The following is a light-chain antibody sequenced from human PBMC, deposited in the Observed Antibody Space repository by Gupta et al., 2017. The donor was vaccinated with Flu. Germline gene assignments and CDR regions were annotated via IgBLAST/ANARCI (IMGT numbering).Light chain of an antibody. J-gene: IGKJ1*01. CDR3: QQYKNWPPWT. Sequence: EIVMTQSPATLSVSPGERATLSCRASQSVSSNLAWYQQKPGQAPRLLSYGASTRDTGIPARFSGSGSGKEFTLTIGSRQSEDFAVYYCQQYKNWPPWTFGQGTKVEIK. V-gene: IGKV3-15*01. CDR1: QSVSSN. CDR2: GAS.